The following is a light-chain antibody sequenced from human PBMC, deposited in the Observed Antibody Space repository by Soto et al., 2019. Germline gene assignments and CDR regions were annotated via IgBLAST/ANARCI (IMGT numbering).Light chain of an antibody. Sequence: QSVLTQPPSASGTPGQRVTISCSESSSNIGSNTVNWYQQLPGTAPKLLIYSNNQRPSGVPDRLSGSKSGTSASLAISGLQSEDEADYYCAAWDDSLNGWVFGGGTKLTVL. CDR2: SNN. CDR1: SSNIGSNT. J-gene: IGLJ3*02. V-gene: IGLV1-44*01. CDR3: AAWDDSLNGWV.